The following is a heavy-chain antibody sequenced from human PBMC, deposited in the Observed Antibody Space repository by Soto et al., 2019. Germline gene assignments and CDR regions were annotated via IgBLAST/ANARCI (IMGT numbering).Heavy chain of an antibody. Sequence: EMQLLESGGALVQPGGSLRLSCVASGFPFSSYAMSWVRQTPGKGLEWVSGISGSGGRTYYADSVKGRVTISRDNSNNTLSLQMHIRRVEDTAVYFCAQGGYYSLFDSWGQGTMVTVSA. CDR3: AQGGYYSLFDS. CDR1: GFPFSSYA. V-gene: IGHV3-23*01. CDR2: ISGSGGRT. J-gene: IGHJ3*02. D-gene: IGHD3-16*01.